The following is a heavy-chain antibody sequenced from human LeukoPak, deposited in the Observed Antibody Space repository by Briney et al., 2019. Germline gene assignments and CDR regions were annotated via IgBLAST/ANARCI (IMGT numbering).Heavy chain of an antibody. CDR2: MSGSGRSA. V-gene: IGHV3-23*01. CDR1: GFTFNSYA. J-gene: IGHJ4*02. Sequence: GGSLRLSCAASGFTFNSYAMTWVRQAPGKGLEWVSSMSGSGRSAYYVESVKGRFTISRDNSKNTLYLQMNCLRAEDTAVYYCAKYLGSGSAFDYWGQGTLVTVSS. D-gene: IGHD3-10*01. CDR3: AKYLGSGSAFDY.